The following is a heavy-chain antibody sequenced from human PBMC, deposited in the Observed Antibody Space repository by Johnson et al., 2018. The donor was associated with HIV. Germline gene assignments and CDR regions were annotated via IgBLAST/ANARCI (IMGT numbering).Heavy chain of an antibody. Sequence: VQLVESGGGLVQPGGSLRLSCAASGFTFSSYGMHWVRQAPGKGLEYVSAISSNGGSTYYANSVKGRFTISRDNSMNTLYLQMGSLRAEDMAVYYSARGCGDCYPGEDAFDIWGQGTMVTVSS. CDR3: ARGCGDCYPGEDAFDI. CDR2: ISSNGGST. J-gene: IGHJ3*02. V-gene: IGHV3-64*01. D-gene: IGHD2-21*02. CDR1: GFTFSSYG.